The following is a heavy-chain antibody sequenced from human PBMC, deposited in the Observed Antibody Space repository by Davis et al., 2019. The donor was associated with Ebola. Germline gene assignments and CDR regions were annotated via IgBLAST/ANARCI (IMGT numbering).Heavy chain of an antibody. CDR3: ARWTTVTIYYYGMDV. Sequence: SETLSLTCAVSGGSISSSNWWRWIRQPPGKGLEWIGEINHSGSTNYNPSLKSRVTISVDTSKNQFSLKLSSVTAADTAVNYCARWTTVTIYYYGMDVWGQGTTVTVSS. D-gene: IGHD4-17*01. J-gene: IGHJ6*02. V-gene: IGHV4-4*02. CDR1: GGSISSSNW. CDR2: INHSGST.